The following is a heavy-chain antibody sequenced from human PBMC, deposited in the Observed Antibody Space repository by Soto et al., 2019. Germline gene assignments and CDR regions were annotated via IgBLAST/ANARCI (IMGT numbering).Heavy chain of an antibody. D-gene: IGHD4-17*01. V-gene: IGHV4-30-2*01. CDR3: ARGALRWSTSWDFDY. J-gene: IGHJ4*02. CDR1: GGSISSGGYS. Sequence: PSETLSLTCAVSGGSISSGGYSWSWIRQPPGKGLEWIGYIYDSGSTYYNPSLKSRVTISVDRSKNQFSLNLNSVTAADTAVYYCARGALRWSTSWDFDYWGQGILVTVS. CDR2: IYDSGST.